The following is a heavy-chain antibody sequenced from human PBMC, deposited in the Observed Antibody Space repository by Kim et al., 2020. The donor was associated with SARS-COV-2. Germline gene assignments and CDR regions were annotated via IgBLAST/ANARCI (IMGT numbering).Heavy chain of an antibody. V-gene: IGHV3-7*03. CDR1: GFTLSSYW. D-gene: IGHD3-16*01. Sequence: GGSLRLSCAASGFTLSSYWMTWVRQAPGKGLEWVANIKQGGSENYYVDSVKGRFTISRDNAKNSLFLQMNNLRVEDTAIYYCARDEAGASDYWGQGTLVTVSS. CDR3: ARDEAGASDY. J-gene: IGHJ4*02. CDR2: IKQGGSEN.